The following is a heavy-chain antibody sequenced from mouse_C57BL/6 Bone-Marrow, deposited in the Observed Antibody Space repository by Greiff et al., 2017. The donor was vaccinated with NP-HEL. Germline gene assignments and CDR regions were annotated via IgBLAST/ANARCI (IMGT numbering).Heavy chain of an antibody. D-gene: IGHD3-2*02. CDR2: ISYDGST. J-gene: IGHJ3*01. Sequence: EVKLQESGPGLVKPSQSLSLTCSVTGYSITSGYYWNWIRQFPGNKLEWMGYISYDGSTNYNPSLKNRISITRDTSTNQFFLKLNSVTTEDTATYYCARGSSGYVRLAYWGQGTLVTVSA. CDR3: ARGSSGYVRLAY. V-gene: IGHV3-6*01. CDR1: GYSITSGYY.